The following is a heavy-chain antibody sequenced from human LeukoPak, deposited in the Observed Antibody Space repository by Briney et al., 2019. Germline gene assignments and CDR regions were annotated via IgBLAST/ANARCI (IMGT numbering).Heavy chain of an antibody. D-gene: IGHD6-19*01. CDR1: GFTFSSYG. CDR2: IWYDGSNK. V-gene: IGHV3-33*01. Sequence: GGSLRLSCAASGFTFSSYGMHWVCQAPGKGLEWVTVIWYDGSNKYYADSVKGRFTISRDNSKNTLYLQMNSLRAEDTAVYYCASTGIAVAGKNPNFDYWGQGTLVTVSS. J-gene: IGHJ4*02. CDR3: ASTGIAVAGKNPNFDY.